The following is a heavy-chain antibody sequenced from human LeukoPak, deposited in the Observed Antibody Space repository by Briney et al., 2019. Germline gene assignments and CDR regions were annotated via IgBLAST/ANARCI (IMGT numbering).Heavy chain of an antibody. D-gene: IGHD4-17*01. CDR3: AKNAHDFGDSKIDY. V-gene: IGHV3-23*01. Sequence: GGSLRLSCAASGFTFSSYAVTGVRQAPGSGLEWVSAISGSGSDTYYADSVKGRFTISRDNSKNTLYLQMNSLRAEDTAVYYCAKNAHDFGDSKIDYWGQGTLVTVSS. CDR1: GFTFSSYA. CDR2: ISGSGSDT. J-gene: IGHJ4*02.